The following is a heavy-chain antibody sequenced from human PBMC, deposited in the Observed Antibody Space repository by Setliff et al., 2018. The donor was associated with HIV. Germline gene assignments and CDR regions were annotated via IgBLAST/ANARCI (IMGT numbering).Heavy chain of an antibody. D-gene: IGHD2-15*01. Sequence: ASVKVSCKASGFSFDDYYIHWVRQAPGQGLEWMGCVIPNSGKTYYAQEFQGRVTMTSDTYINTAYMEVSWLTSDDTAIYYCARDLAYCSGGSCYRPFIYYFYYMDVWGKGATVTSP. CDR3: ARDLAYCSGGSCYRPFIYYFYYMDV. CDR2: VIPNSGKT. CDR1: GFSFDDYY. V-gene: IGHV1-2*02. J-gene: IGHJ6*03.